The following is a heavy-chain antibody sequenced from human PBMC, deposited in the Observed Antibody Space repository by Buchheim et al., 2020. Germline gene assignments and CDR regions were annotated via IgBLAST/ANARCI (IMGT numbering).Heavy chain of an antibody. CDR2: IYYSGTT. D-gene: IGHD2-2*01. Sequence: QVQLQESGPGLVKPSQTLSLTCTVSGGSISSGDYYWGWIRQPPGKGLEWIGYIYYSGTTNYNPSLKSRVTISVDPSKNQFSLKLSSVTAADTAVYYCARDFCSSSSCWSDCWGQGTL. V-gene: IGHV4-30-4*01. CDR1: GGSISSGDYY. J-gene: IGHJ4*02. CDR3: ARDFCSSSSCWSDC.